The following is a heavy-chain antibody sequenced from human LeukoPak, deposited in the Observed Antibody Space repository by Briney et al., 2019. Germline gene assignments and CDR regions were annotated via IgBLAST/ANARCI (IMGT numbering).Heavy chain of an antibody. D-gene: IGHD4-11*01. V-gene: IGHV3-74*01. Sequence: GGSLRLSCAASGFTFSSYWMHWVRQAPGKGLVWVSRINSDGSSTSYADSVKGRFTISRDNAKNTLYLQMNSLRAEDTAVYYCARVPGLPNLDYWGQGTLVTVSS. CDR1: GFTFSSYW. CDR3: ARVPGLPNLDY. CDR2: INSDGSST. J-gene: IGHJ4*02.